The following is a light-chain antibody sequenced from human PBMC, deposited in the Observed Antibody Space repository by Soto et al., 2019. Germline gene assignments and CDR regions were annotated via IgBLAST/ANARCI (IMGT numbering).Light chain of an antibody. CDR3: QQRSNWLWT. Sequence: EIVLTQSPATLSLSPGERATLSCRASQSVSSSLAWFQQKPGQAPRLLIYEESNRSTGIPANFSGSGSGTDFTLTISSLEPEYFAVYYCQQRSNWLWTFGQGTKVEIK. V-gene: IGKV3-11*01. J-gene: IGKJ1*01. CDR2: EES. CDR1: QSVSSS.